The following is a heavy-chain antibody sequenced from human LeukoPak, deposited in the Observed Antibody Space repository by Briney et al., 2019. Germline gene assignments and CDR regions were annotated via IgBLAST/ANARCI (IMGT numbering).Heavy chain of an antibody. CDR1: GFTVSSNY. CDR2: IKQDGSEK. Sequence: PGGSLRLSCAASGFTVSSNYMSWVRQAPGKGLEWVANIKQDGSEKYYVDSVKGRFTISRDNAKNSLYLQMNSLRAEDTAVYYCARVATIFGVVNRGIFDYWGQGTLVTVSS. V-gene: IGHV3-7*01. D-gene: IGHD3-3*01. J-gene: IGHJ4*02. CDR3: ARVATIFGVVNRGIFDY.